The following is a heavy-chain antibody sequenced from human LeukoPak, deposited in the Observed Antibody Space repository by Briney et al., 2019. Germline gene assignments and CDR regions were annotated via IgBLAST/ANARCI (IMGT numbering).Heavy chain of an antibody. CDR2: IYYSGST. J-gene: IGHJ4*02. CDR3: ARDPGAYSSSPIDY. V-gene: IGHV4-34*01. Sequence: SETLSLTCAVYGGSFSGYYWSWIRQPPGKGLEWIGSIYYSGSTYYNPSLKSRVTISVDTSKNQFSLKLSSVTAADTAVYYCARDPGAYSSSPIDYWGQGTLVTVSS. D-gene: IGHD6-6*01. CDR1: GGSFSGYY.